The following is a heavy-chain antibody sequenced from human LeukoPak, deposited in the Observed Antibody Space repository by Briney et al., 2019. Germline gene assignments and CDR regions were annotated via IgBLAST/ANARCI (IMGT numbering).Heavy chain of an antibody. CDR2: IWYDGSNK. Sequence: GRSLRLSCVASGFTFSRYGMHWVRQAPGKGLEWVAVIWYDGSNKYYADSVKGRFTTSRDNSKNTLYLQMNSLRAEDTAVYYCARDLTPRPDSGGTLDYWGQGTLVTVSS. CDR3: ARDLTPRPDSGGTLDY. V-gene: IGHV3-33*01. D-gene: IGHD2-15*01. CDR1: GFTFSRYG. J-gene: IGHJ4*02.